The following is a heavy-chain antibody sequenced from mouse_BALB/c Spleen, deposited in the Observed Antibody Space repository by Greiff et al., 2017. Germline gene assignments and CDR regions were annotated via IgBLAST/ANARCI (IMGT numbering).Heavy chain of an antibody. V-gene: IGHV1-12*01. CDR2: IYPGNGDT. CDR1: GYTFTSYN. Sequence: QVQLQQPGAELVKPGASVKMSCKASGYTFTSYNMHWVKQTPGQGLEWIGAIYPGNGDTSYNQKFKGKATLTADKSSSTAYMQLSSLTSEDSAVYYCARGQLGLREFAYWGQGTLVTVSA. D-gene: IGHD3-2*01. CDR3: ARGQLGLREFAY. J-gene: IGHJ3*01.